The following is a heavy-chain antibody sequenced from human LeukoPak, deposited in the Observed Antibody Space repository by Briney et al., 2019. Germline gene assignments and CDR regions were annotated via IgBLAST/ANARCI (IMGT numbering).Heavy chain of an antibody. D-gene: IGHD1-26*01. CDR2: ISSSSSTI. V-gene: IGHV3-48*02. J-gene: IGHJ5*02. CDR1: GFTFSSYS. CDR3: ARRVYNSGSYSWFDP. Sequence: GGSLRLSCAASGFTFSSYSMNWVRQAPGKGLEWVSYISSSSSTIYYADSVKGRFTISRDNAKNSLYLQMNSERDEDTAVYYCARRVYNSGSYSWFDPWGQGTLVTVSS.